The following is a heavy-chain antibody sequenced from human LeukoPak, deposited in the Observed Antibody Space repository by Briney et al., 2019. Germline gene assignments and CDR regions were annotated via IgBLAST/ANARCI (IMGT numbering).Heavy chain of an antibody. D-gene: IGHD3-10*01. J-gene: IGHJ4*02. Sequence: ASVKVSCKASGYTLSNSAIHWVRQAPGQRLEWMGWINAGNGNTKYSQKFQGRVTITRDTSASTAYMELSSLRSEDTAVYYCARDGPDYYGSGSFSYWGQGTLVTVSS. CDR1: GYTLSNSA. CDR3: ARDGPDYYGSGSFSY. CDR2: INAGNGNT. V-gene: IGHV1-3*01.